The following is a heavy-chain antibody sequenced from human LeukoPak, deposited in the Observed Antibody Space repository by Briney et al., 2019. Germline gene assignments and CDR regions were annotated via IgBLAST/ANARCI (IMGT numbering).Heavy chain of an antibody. CDR1: GGSFSGYY. J-gene: IGHJ6*03. CDR2: INPSGRI. V-gene: IGHV4-34*01. CDR3: ARGRQEVSMIVVVMTAVSYYLDV. Sequence: SETLFLICAVYGGSFSGYYWTWIRQAPGKGLEWIGEINPSGRISYNPSLKSRLTILVDASKNQFSLNLRSLTAADTAVYYCARGRQEVSMIVVVMTAVSYYLDVWGKGTTVTVS. D-gene: IGHD3-22*01.